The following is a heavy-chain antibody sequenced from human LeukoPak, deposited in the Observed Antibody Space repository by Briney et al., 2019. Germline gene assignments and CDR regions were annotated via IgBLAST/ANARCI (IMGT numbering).Heavy chain of an antibody. V-gene: IGHV3-11*01. Sequence: PGGSLRLSCAASGFTFSDYYMSWIRQAPGKGLEWVSYISNSGTTIYYADSVQGRFSISRDNSKNTLYLQMNSLRAEDTAVYYCARDIVGLDPWGQGTLVTVSS. CDR2: ISNSGTTI. CDR3: ARDIVGLDP. D-gene: IGHD1-26*01. CDR1: GFTFSDYY. J-gene: IGHJ5*02.